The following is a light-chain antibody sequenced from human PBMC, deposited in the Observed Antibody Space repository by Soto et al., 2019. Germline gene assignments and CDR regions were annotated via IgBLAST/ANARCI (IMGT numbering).Light chain of an antibody. V-gene: IGLV1-47*01. CDR2: GNN. J-gene: IGLJ1*01. CDR1: TSNIGSNY. CDR3: ATWDDSLNGFYV. Sequence: QSVLTQPPSASGTPGQGVTISCSGSTSNIGSNYVYWYQQLPGTAPKLPIYGNNQRPSGVPDRFSGSKSGTSASLAISGLRSDDEADYFCATWDDSLNGFYVFGTGTKVTVL.